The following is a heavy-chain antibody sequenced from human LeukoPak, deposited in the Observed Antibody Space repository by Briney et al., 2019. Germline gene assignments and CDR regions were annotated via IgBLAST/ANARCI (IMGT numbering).Heavy chain of an antibody. CDR2: ISYDGNNK. Sequence: PGRSLRLSCAASGFTFSSYAMHWVRQAPGKGLEWVAVISYDGNNKYYADSVKGRFTISRDNSKNTVYLQMNSLRVEDTAVYYCGRGDLSDFTSSYSDFWGQGTLVTVSS. V-gene: IGHV3-30-3*01. J-gene: IGHJ4*02. CDR3: GRGDLSDFTSSYSDF. CDR1: GFTFSSYA. D-gene: IGHD3-3*01.